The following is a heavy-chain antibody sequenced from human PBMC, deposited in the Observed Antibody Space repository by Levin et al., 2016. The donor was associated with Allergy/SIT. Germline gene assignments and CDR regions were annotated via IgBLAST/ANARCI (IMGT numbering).Heavy chain of an antibody. D-gene: IGHD1-26*01. V-gene: IGHV3-23*01. Sequence: GESLKISCVASGFTFSKYAMSWVRQAPGKGPQWLSAITGGGETSYYAESVRGRFTISRDNSKNTLYLQMNSLRVEDTALYYCAHRLVDYSGPAHEAFDSWGQGTMVTVSS. CDR1: GFTFSKYA. CDR3: AHRLVDYSGPAHEAFDS. CDR2: ITGGGETS. J-gene: IGHJ3*02.